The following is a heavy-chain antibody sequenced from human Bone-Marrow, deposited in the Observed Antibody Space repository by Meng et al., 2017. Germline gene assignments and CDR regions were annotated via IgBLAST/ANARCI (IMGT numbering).Heavy chain of an antibody. CDR3: ARDFCSGGSCFRLPQGYFDY. CDR1: GFTFSSYG. CDR2: IWYDGSNK. D-gene: IGHD2-15*01. V-gene: IGHV3-33*01. Sequence: GESLKISCAASGFTFSSYGMHWVRQAPGKGLEWVAVIWYDGSNKYYADSVKGRFTISRDNSKNTLYLQMNSLRAEDTAVCYCARDFCSGGSCFRLPQGYFDYWGQGTLVTVSS. J-gene: IGHJ4*02.